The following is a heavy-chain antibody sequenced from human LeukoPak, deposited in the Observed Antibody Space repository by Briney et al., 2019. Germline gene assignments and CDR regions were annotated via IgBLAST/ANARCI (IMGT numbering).Heavy chain of an antibody. Sequence: PGGSLRLSCAASGFISSHYAMTWVRQAPGKGLGWVSSISGSGNRTYYADSVMGRFTISRDISKSTMSLQMHSLRVEDTAIYFCARGKRVGVGSPLDYWGQGTLVSVSS. CDR3: ARGKRVGVGSPLDY. CDR2: ISGSGNRT. D-gene: IGHD1-26*01. V-gene: IGHV3-23*01. J-gene: IGHJ4*02. CDR1: GFISSHYA.